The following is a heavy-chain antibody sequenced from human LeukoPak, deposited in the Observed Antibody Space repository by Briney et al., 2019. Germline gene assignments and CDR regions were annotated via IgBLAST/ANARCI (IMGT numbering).Heavy chain of an antibody. CDR2: VHGDGSGT. Sequence: GGSLRLSCAASGFTFRNYAMSWVRQAPGKGLEWVSSVHGDGSGTFYAESVKGRFTISRDNSRDTLYLQMNSLRAEDTAMYYCAKDLKGGDGKWEVDFWGQGTLVTVSS. D-gene: IGHD1-26*01. V-gene: IGHV3-23*01. CDR3: AKDLKGGDGKWEVDF. CDR1: GFTFRNYA. J-gene: IGHJ4*02.